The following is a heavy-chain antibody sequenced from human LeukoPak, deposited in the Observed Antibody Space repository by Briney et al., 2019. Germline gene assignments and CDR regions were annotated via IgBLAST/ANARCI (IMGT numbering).Heavy chain of an antibody. Sequence: ASVKVSCKAPGYTFTENYLHWLRHAPGQGLEWMGWITLSTGDIFYAQNFQGRVTMTRDTSISTAYMQLGSLKSDDTAVYYFARDIAPSGSWWFDSWGQGTLVTVSS. CDR1: GYTFTENY. CDR2: ITLSTGDI. V-gene: IGHV1-2*02. D-gene: IGHD6-13*01. CDR3: ARDIAPSGSWWFDS. J-gene: IGHJ5*01.